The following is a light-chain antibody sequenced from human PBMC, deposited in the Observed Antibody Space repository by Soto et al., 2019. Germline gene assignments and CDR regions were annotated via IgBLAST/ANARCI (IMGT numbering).Light chain of an antibody. Sequence: DIQMTQSPSTLSASVGDRVTITCRASQDIIDWLAWYQQKPGNAPKFLIYDASTLQSGVPSRFSGSGSGTEFTLTISSLQPDDFATYYCQQYHGRRTFGQGTKVDNK. J-gene: IGKJ1*01. CDR3: QQYHGRRT. CDR1: QDIIDW. CDR2: DAS. V-gene: IGKV1-5*01.